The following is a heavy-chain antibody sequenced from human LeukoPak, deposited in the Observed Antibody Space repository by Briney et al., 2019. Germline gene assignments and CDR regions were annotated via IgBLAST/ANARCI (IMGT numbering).Heavy chain of an antibody. CDR2: INHSGST. V-gene: IGHV4-34*01. Sequence: SETLSLTCAVYGGSFSGYYWSWIRQPPGKGLEWIGEINHSGSTNYNPSLKSRVTISVDTSKNQFSLKLSSVTAADTAVYYCASVTWIQLWLLRYYFDYCGQGTLVTVSS. CDR3: ASVTWIQLWLLRYYFDY. CDR1: GGSFSGYY. D-gene: IGHD5-18*01. J-gene: IGHJ4*02.